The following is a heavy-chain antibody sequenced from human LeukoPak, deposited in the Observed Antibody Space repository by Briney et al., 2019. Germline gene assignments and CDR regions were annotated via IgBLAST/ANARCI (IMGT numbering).Heavy chain of an antibody. V-gene: IGHV1-69*01. J-gene: IGHJ4*02. Sequence: SVKVSCKASGGTFSSYAISWVRQAPGQGLEWMGGIIPIFGTANYAQKFQGRVTITADESTSTAYMELSSLRSEDTAVYYCAADRPQGIVQIGFDYWGQGTLVTVSS. CDR1: GGTFSSYA. CDR2: IIPIFGTA. D-gene: IGHD1-26*01. CDR3: AADRPQGIVQIGFDY.